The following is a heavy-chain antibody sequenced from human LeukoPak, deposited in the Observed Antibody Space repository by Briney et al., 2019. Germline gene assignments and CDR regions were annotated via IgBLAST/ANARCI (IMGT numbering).Heavy chain of an antibody. J-gene: IGHJ4*02. CDR1: GGSINTPNYY. Sequence: SETLSLTCTVSGGSINTPNYYWGWIRQTPGKGLEWIGNIFYSGGTYYSPSLTSRVTISLDTSKNQFPLKLSSVTAADTAVYYCARGRIAAAGTFFDYWGQGTLVTVSS. CDR2: IFYSGGT. V-gene: IGHV4-39*06. D-gene: IGHD6-13*01. CDR3: ARGRIAAAGTFFDY.